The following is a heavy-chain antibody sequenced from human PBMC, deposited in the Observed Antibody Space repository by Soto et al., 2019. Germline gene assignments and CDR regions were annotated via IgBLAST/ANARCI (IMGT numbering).Heavy chain of an antibody. V-gene: IGHV4-34*01. Sequence: SETLSLTCAVYGGSFSGYYWSWIRQPPGKGLEWIGEINHSGSTNYNPSLKSRVTISVDTSKNQFSLKLSSVTAADTAVYYCARGPLDVWGSYRRTYYFDYWGQGTLVTV. CDR3: ARGPLDVWGSYRRTYYFDY. D-gene: IGHD3-16*02. J-gene: IGHJ4*02. CDR2: INHSGST. CDR1: GGSFSGYY.